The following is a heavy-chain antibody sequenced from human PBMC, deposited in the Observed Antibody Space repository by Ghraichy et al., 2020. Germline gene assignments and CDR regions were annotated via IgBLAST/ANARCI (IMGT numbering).Heavy chain of an antibody. CDR1: GFTFSSYS. CDR2: ISSSSSYI. J-gene: IGHJ6*02. D-gene: IGHD2-2*01. V-gene: IGHV3-21*01. CDR3: AKGIGYCSSTSCYLLAYGMDV. Sequence: GGSLRLSCAASGFTFSSYSMNWVRQAPGKGLEWVSSISSSSSYIYYADSVKGRFTISRDNAKNSLYLQMNSLRAEDTAVYYCAKGIGYCSSTSCYLLAYGMDVWGQGTTVTVSS.